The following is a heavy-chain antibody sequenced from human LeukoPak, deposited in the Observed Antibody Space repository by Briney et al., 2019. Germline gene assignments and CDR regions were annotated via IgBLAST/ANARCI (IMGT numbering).Heavy chain of an antibody. Sequence: GGTLRLSCAASGFTFSSYGMSWVRQAPGKGLEWVSAISGSGGSTYYADSVKGRFTISRDNSKNALYLQMNSLRAEDTAVYYCAKDRSGIVVVVAATLGYWGQGTLVTVSS. D-gene: IGHD2-15*01. J-gene: IGHJ4*02. CDR2: ISGSGGST. CDR3: AKDRSGIVVVVAATLGY. CDR1: GFTFSSYG. V-gene: IGHV3-23*01.